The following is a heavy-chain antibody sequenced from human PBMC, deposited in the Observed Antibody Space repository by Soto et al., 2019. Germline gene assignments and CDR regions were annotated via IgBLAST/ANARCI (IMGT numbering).Heavy chain of an antibody. J-gene: IGHJ3*02. D-gene: IGHD3-3*01. CDR3: ASFWWAFDI. CDR2: IKQDGSEK. Sequence: LRLSCAASGFTFSGYWMSWVRQAPGKGLEWVANIKQDGSEKYYVDSVKGRFTISRDNAKNSLYLQMNSPRAEDTAVYYCASFWWAFDIWGQGTMVTVSS. CDR1: GFTFSGYW. V-gene: IGHV3-7*01.